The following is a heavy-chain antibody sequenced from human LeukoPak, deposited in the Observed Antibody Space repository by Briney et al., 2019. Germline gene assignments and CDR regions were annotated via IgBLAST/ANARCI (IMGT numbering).Heavy chain of an antibody. CDR2: MHTSGST. D-gene: IGHD3-22*01. CDR3: ARDQYYYDSSGYSPFDY. Sequence: SETLSLTCTFSGGSISSYYWSWIRQPAGKGLEWIGRMHTSGSTNYNPSLKSRVTMSVDTSKNQFSLKLSSVTAADTAVYYCARDQYYYDSSGYSPFDYWGQGTLVTVSS. CDR1: GGSISSYY. J-gene: IGHJ4*02. V-gene: IGHV4-4*07.